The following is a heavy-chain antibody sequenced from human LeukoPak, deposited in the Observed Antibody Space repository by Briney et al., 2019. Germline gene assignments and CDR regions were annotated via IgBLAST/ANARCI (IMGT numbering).Heavy chain of an antibody. Sequence: GGSLRLSCAASGFTFSSYGMSWVRRAPGKGLEWVSAISGSGGSTYYADSVKGRFTISRDNSKNTLYLQMNSLRAEDTAVYYCAELGITMIGGVWGKGTTVTISS. CDR3: AELGITMIGGV. CDR1: GFTFSSYG. V-gene: IGHV3-23*01. D-gene: IGHD3-10*02. J-gene: IGHJ6*04. CDR2: ISGSGGST.